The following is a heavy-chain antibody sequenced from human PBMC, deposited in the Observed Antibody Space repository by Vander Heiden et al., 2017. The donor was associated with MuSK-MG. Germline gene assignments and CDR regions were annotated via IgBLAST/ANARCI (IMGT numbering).Heavy chain of an antibody. V-gene: IGHV3-23*01. CDR3: AGWQQLVLVDY. D-gene: IGHD6-13*01. CDR2: ISGSGGST. J-gene: IGHJ4*02. Sequence: EVQLLESGGGLVKPGGSLRLSCAASGFTFSSYAMSWVRQAPGKGLEWVSAISGSGGSTYYADSVKGRFTISRDNSKNTLYLQMNSMRAEDTAVYYCAGWQQLVLVDYWGQGTLVTVSS. CDR1: GFTFSSYA.